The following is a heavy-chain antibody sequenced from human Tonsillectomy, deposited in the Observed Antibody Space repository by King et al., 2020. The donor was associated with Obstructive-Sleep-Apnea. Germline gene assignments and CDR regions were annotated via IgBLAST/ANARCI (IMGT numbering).Heavy chain of an antibody. V-gene: IGHV3-33*06. D-gene: IGHD2/OR15-2a*01. Sequence: VQLVESGGGVVQPGRSLRLSCAAYGFTFSNYGMHWVRQAPGKGLDWVAVIWFDGSNKYYADSVKGRFTISRDNSKNTLFLQMNSLRAEDTAVYYCSKDQGILLFASPYFSAMDVWGQGTTGTISS. CDR2: IWFDGSNK. CDR3: SKDQGILLFASPYFSAMDV. CDR1: GFTFSNYG. J-gene: IGHJ6*02.